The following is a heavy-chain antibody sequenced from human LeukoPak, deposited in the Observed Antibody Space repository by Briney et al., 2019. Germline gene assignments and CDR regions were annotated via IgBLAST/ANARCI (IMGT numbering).Heavy chain of an antibody. CDR3: ARELSVRTTVVTAGVAREVDAFDI. J-gene: IGHJ3*02. D-gene: IGHD4-23*01. CDR1: GGSISSYY. Sequence: SETLSLTCTVSGGSISSYYWSWMRQPPGKGLEWVGYIYTSGSTNYNPSLKSRVTRSVDTSKDQFSLKLSSVTAADTAVYYCARELSVRTTVVTAGVAREVDAFDIWGQGTMVTVSS. V-gene: IGHV4-4*09. CDR2: IYTSGST.